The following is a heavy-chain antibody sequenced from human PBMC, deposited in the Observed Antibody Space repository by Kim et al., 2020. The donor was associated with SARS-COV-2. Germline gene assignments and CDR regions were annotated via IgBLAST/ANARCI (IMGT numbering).Heavy chain of an antibody. CDR3: ARVEAATIPGRLDY. Sequence: SETLSLTCTVSGGSVSSGIYFWSWIRQHPGKGLEWIGYIYYSGSTYYNPSLKSRVTISVDTSKNQFSLKLSSVTAADTAVYYCARVEAATIPGRLDYWGQGTLVTVSS. V-gene: IGHV4-31*03. D-gene: IGHD6-25*01. CDR2: IYYSGST. J-gene: IGHJ4*02. CDR1: GGSVSSGIYF.